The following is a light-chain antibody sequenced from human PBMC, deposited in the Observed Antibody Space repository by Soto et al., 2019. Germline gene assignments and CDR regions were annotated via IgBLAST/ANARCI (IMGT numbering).Light chain of an antibody. CDR3: QQYSFLPRT. V-gene: IGKV3D-15*02. CDR2: GAS. J-gene: IGKJ1*01. Sequence: EIVMTQSPATLSVSPGERATLSCRASQNILSNLAWYQQKPGQAPRLLIYGASTRATGIPDRFGGSGSGTDFTLTISRLEPEDFAVYYCQQYSFLPRTFGQGTKVDIK. CDR1: QNILSN.